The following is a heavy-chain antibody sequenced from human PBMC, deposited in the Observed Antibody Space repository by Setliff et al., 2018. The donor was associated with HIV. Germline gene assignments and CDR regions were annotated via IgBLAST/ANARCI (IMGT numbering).Heavy chain of an antibody. CDR3: ARSRLHYYDSSGYYPSYFDY. J-gene: IGHJ4*02. Sequence: ETLSLTCTVSGASINSYYWSWIRQPAGKGLEWIGRIYTSGSTNYNPSLKSRVTISVDTSKNQFSLKLSSATAADTAVYYCARSRLHYYDSSGYYPSYFDYWGQGTLVTVSS. V-gene: IGHV4-4*07. CDR1: GASINSYY. D-gene: IGHD3-22*01. CDR2: IYTSGST.